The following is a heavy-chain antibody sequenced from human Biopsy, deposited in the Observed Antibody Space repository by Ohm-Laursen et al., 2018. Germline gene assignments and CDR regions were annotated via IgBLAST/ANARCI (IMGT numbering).Heavy chain of an antibody. J-gene: IGHJ4*02. CDR2: IRPLNGDT. D-gene: IGHD3-16*02. Sequence: ASVKVSCKGSGYIFTSFGVSWVRQAPGQGLEWMGWIRPLNGDTKYGQKFQDRVTMTTDTSTSTVYMELTSLRSDDTAVYYCARGEVTFGELIVSLDSWGQGTLVTVSS. CDR3: ARGEVTFGELIVSLDS. CDR1: GYIFTSFG. V-gene: IGHV1-18*01.